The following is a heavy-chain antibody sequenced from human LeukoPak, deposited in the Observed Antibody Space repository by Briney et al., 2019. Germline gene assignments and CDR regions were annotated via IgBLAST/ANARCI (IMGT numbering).Heavy chain of an antibody. CDR3: ARHRGGEQQLNDAFDI. CDR2: IYYSGST. V-gene: IGHV4-39*01. Sequence: ASETLSLTCTVSGGSISSSSYYWGWIRQPPGKGLEWIGSIYYSGSTYYNPSLKSRVTISVDTSKNQFSLKLSSVTAADTAVYYCARHRGGEQQLNDAFDIWGQGTMVTVSS. CDR1: GGSISSSSYY. J-gene: IGHJ3*02. D-gene: IGHD6-13*01.